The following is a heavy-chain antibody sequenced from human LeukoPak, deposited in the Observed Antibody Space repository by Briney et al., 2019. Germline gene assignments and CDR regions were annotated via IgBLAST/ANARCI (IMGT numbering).Heavy chain of an antibody. J-gene: IGHJ5*02. CDR3: ARNTGSSTVPGDR. V-gene: IGHV3-30*02. Sequence: GGSLRLSCAASGFSFSSYAMHWVRQAPGEGLEWVALIWSHGNDKYYGDSAKGRFTISRDNFQNTVYLQMNSLRPEDTAVYYCARNTGSSTVPGDRWGQGTLVSVSA. D-gene: IGHD6-6*01. CDR1: GFSFSSYA. CDR2: IWSHGNDK.